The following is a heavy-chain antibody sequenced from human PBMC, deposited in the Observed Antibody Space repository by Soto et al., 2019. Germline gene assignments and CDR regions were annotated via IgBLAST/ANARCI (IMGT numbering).Heavy chain of an antibody. D-gene: IGHD3-16*02. CDR2: IIPIFGTA. J-gene: IGHJ4*02. CDR1: GGTFSSYA. V-gene: IGHV1-69*13. CDR3: ARTRAQYYDYVWGSYREFDY. Sequence: ASVKVSCKASGGTFSSYAISWVRQAPGQGLEWMGGIIPIFGTANYAQKFQGRVTITADESTSTAYMELSSLRSEDTAVYYCARTRAQYYDYVWGSYREFDYWGQGTLVTVSS.